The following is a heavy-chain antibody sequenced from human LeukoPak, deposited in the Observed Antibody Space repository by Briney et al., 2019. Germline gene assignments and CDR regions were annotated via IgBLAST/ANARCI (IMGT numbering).Heavy chain of an antibody. CDR3: ASIVVVPAANEDAFDI. V-gene: IGHV7-4-1*02. Sequence: ASVKVSCKASGYTFTSYAMSWVRQAPGQGLEWMGWINTNTGNPTYAQGFTGRFVFSLDTSVSTAYLQISSLKAEDTAVYYCASIVVVPAANEDAFDIWGQGTMVTVSS. CDR1: GYTFTSYA. J-gene: IGHJ3*02. D-gene: IGHD2-2*01. CDR2: INTNTGNP.